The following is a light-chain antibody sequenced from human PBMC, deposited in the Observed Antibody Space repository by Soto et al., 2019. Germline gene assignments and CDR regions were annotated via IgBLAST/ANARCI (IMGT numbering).Light chain of an antibody. Sequence: DIQMTQSPSSLSASVGDRVTITCRASQGIRNDLGWYQQKPGKAPKRLIYGASSLQSGVPSRFSMRGSQTEFTLAISSPQPEDFATYYCLQLTRYPRTFGGGTKVEIK. V-gene: IGKV1-17*01. CDR3: LQLTRYPRT. CDR2: GAS. J-gene: IGKJ4*01. CDR1: QGIRND.